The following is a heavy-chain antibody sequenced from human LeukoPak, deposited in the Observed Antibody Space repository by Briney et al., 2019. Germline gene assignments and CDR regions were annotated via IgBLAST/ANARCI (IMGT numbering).Heavy chain of an antibody. V-gene: IGHV7-4-1*02. J-gene: IGHJ4*02. CDR3: ARAGFTSLEGDN. Sequence: ASVKVSCKASGYTFTSYGMIWVRQAPGQGLDWMGWINTDTGHPTYAQGFTGRFVSSLDTSASTAYLQISSLKADDTAVYYCARAGFTSLEGDNWGQGTLVTVSS. D-gene: IGHD3-9*01. CDR1: GYTFTSYG. CDR2: INTDTGHP.